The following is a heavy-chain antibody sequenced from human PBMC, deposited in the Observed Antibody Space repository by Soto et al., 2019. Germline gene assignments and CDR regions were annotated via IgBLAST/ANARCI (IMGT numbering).Heavy chain of an antibody. CDR2: ISSSSDTI. CDR1: GFTFSSYN. Sequence: GGSLRLSCAASGFTFSSYNMNWVRQAPGKGLEWVSYISSSSDTIYYADSVKGRFTISRDNAKNSLDLQMNSLRAEDTAVYYCARDAIAAAGAHGFDPWGQGTLVTASS. D-gene: IGHD6-13*01. V-gene: IGHV3-48*01. J-gene: IGHJ5*02. CDR3: ARDAIAAAGAHGFDP.